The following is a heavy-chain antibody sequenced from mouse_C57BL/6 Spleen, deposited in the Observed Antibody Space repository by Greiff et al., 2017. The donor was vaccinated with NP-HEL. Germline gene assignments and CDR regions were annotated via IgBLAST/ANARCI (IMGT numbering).Heavy chain of an antibody. CDR3: ARGVYYSNYVLDY. Sequence: QVQLQQPGAELVRPGSSVKLSCKASGYTFTSYWMHWVKQRPIQGLEWIGNIDPSDSETHYNQKFKDKATLTVDKSSSTAYMQLSSLTSEDSAVYYCARGVYYSNYVLDYWGQGTTLTVSS. J-gene: IGHJ2*01. CDR2: IDPSDSET. CDR1: GYTFTSYW. D-gene: IGHD2-5*01. V-gene: IGHV1-52*01.